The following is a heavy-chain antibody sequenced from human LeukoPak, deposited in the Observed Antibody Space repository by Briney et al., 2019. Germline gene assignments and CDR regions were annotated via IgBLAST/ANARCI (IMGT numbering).Heavy chain of an antibody. D-gene: IGHD3-3*01. Sequence: GGSLRLSCAASGFTFSDYYMSWIRQAPGKGLEWVSYISSSSSTIYYADSVKGRFTISRDNAKNSLYLQMNSLRAEDTAVYYCARDDNPYFWSGYPHYYYYYMDVWGKGTTVTVSS. CDR2: ISSSSSTI. CDR3: ARDDNPYFWSGYPHYYYYYMDV. J-gene: IGHJ6*03. V-gene: IGHV3-11*04. CDR1: GFTFSDYY.